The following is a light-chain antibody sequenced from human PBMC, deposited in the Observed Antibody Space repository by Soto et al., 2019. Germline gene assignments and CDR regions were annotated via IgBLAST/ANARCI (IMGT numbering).Light chain of an antibody. Sequence: QSVLTQSSSASASLGASVKLTCTLSSGHNSYAIAWHQQQPGKGPRYLMKLNSDGSHTKGDGIPDRFSGSSSGAERYLTISSLQSEDEADYYCQTWATGIVIFGGGTKVTVL. V-gene: IGLV4-69*01. CDR2: LNSDGSH. CDR1: SGHNSYA. CDR3: QTWATGIVI. J-gene: IGLJ2*01.